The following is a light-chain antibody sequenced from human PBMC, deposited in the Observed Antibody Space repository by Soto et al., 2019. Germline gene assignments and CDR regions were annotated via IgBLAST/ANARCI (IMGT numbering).Light chain of an antibody. V-gene: IGKV1-16*01. CDR3: QQYKTYPWT. CDR2: AAS. CDR1: QDISNI. Sequence: DIQMTQSPSSLSASVGDRVTITCRASQDISNILAWFQQKPGKAPKPLIYAASSLQSGVPSTFSGSGSGTDFTLTISSLQPEDFATYYCQQYKTYPWTFGQGTKVEIK. J-gene: IGKJ1*01.